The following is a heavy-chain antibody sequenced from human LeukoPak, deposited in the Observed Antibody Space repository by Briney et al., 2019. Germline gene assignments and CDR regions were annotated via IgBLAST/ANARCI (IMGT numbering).Heavy chain of an antibody. Sequence: SGGSLRLSCAASGFTFSSYAMSWVRQAPGKGLEWVSAISGSGGSTYYADSVKGRFTISRDNSKNTLYLQMNSLRAEDTAVYYCAKIVESITKYSIFGAFDYWGQGTLVTVSS. J-gene: IGHJ4*02. CDR2: ISGSGGST. V-gene: IGHV3-23*01. CDR1: GFTFSSYA. CDR3: AKIVESITKYSIFGAFDY. D-gene: IGHD3-3*01.